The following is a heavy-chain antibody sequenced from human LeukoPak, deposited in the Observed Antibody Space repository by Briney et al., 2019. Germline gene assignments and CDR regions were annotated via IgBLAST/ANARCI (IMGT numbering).Heavy chain of an antibody. CDR1: GGSFSGYY. Sequence: SETLSLTCAVYGGSFSGYYWSWIRQPPGKGLEWIGEINHSGSTNYNPSLKSRVTISVDTSKNQFSLKLSSVTAADTAVYYCARVLPVVPAAEAYYYYGMDVWGQGTMVTVSS. D-gene: IGHD2-2*01. V-gene: IGHV4-34*01. CDR3: ARVLPVVPAAEAYYYYGMDV. J-gene: IGHJ6*02. CDR2: INHSGST.